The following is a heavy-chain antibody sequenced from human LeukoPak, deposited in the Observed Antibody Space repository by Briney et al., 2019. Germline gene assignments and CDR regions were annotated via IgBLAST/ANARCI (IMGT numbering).Heavy chain of an antibody. V-gene: IGHV3-74*01. CDR3: ARDPNNGDPIDH. Sequence: GRSLRLSCEVSRFTSSTYAMHWVRQAPGKGLVWISRINTDGSNTNYAGSVKGRFTVSRENAQNTLYLQMNSLRDEDTAVYYCARDPNNGDPIDHWGQGTLVTVSS. CDR1: RFTSSTYA. CDR2: INTDGSNT. J-gene: IGHJ4*02. D-gene: IGHD4-17*01.